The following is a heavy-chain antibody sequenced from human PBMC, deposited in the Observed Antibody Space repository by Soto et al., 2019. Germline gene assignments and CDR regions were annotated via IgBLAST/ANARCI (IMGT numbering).Heavy chain of an antibody. Sequence: QVQLVQSGAEVKKPGASVKISCKASGYTFTSDDFNWVRQATGQGREWMGWMNPNNGNTAYAQKFQGRVTMTRDTSISTAYMELSSLTSDDTSVYYGANGPRNWGFDYWGQGTLVTVSS. CDR1: GYTFTSDD. J-gene: IGHJ4*02. CDR3: ANGPRNWGFDY. CDR2: MNPNNGNT. D-gene: IGHD7-27*01. V-gene: IGHV1-8*01.